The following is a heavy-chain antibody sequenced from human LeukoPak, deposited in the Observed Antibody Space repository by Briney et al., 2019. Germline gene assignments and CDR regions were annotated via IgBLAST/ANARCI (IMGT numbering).Heavy chain of an antibody. V-gene: IGHV3-30-3*01. Sequence: GRSLRLSCAASGFTFSSYAMHWVRQAPGKGLEWVAVISYDGSNKYYADSVKGRFTISRDNSKNTLYLQMNSLRAEDTAVYYCARDLSRSSFDYFDYWGQGTLVTVSS. CDR3: ARDLSRSSFDYFDY. CDR2: ISYDGSNK. D-gene: IGHD6-6*01. CDR1: GFTFSSYA. J-gene: IGHJ4*02.